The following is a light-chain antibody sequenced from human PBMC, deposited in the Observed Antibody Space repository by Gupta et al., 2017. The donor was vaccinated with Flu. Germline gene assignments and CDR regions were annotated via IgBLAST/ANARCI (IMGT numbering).Light chain of an antibody. CDR1: SSNIGNHY. J-gene: IGLJ3*02. CDR3: GTWDRSLNAAL. Sequence: KVTNSGSGSSSNIGNHYVAWYQQSPGAAPKLLMYEDIKRPSEIPDRFSGSKSGTSATLAITELQTGDEADYYCGTWDRSLNAALFGGGTKLTVL. CDR2: EDI. V-gene: IGLV1-51*02.